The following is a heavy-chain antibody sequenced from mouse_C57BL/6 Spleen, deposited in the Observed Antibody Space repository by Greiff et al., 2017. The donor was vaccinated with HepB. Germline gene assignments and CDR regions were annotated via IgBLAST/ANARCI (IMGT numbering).Heavy chain of an antibody. CDR2: IYPGGGYT. V-gene: IGHV1-63*01. D-gene: IGHD3-2*02. CDR1: GYTFTNYW. Sequence: VQLQQSGAELVRPGTSVKMSCKASGYTFTNYWIGWAKQRPGHGLEWIGDIYPGGGYTNYNEKFKGKATLTADKSSSTAYMQFSSLTSEDSAIYYGARGAAQATLYYYAMDYWGQGTSVTVSS. CDR3: ARGAAQATLYYYAMDY. J-gene: IGHJ4*01.